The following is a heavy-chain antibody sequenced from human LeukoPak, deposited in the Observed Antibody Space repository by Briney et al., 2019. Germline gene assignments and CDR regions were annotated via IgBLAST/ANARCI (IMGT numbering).Heavy chain of an antibody. CDR2: IYYSGST. CDR3: ARDRVAAPHYYYYGMDV. CDR1: GGSISSYY. D-gene: IGHD2-15*01. J-gene: IGHJ6*02. Sequence: PSETLSLTCTVSGGSISSYYWSWIRQPPGKGLEWMGYIYYSGSTNYNPSLKSRVTISVDTSKNQFSLKLSSVTAADTAVYYCARDRVAAPHYYYYGMDVWGQGTTVTVSS. V-gene: IGHV4-59*01.